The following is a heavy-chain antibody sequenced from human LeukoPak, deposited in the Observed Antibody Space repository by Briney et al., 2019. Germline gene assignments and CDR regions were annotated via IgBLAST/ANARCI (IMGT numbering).Heavy chain of an antibody. D-gene: IGHD1-26*01. CDR3: ARDQVGLNWFDP. V-gene: IGHV3-21*01. Sequence: PGGSLRLSCAASGFTFSSYSMNWVRQAPGEGLEWVSSISSSSSYIYYADSVKGRFTISRDNAKNSLYLQMNSLRAEDTAVYYCARDQVGLNWFDPWGQGTLVTVSS. CDR2: ISSSSSYI. CDR1: GFTFSSYS. J-gene: IGHJ5*02.